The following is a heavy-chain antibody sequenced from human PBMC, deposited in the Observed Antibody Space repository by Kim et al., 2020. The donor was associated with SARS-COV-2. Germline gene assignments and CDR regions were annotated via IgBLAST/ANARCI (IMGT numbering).Heavy chain of an antibody. D-gene: IGHD1-26*01. J-gene: IGHJ5*02. CDR1: GGSISSYY. CDR3: ARRWELLGIGWFDP. V-gene: IGHV4-59*01. Sequence: SETLSLTCTVSGGSISSYYWSWIRQPPGKGLEWIGYIYYSGSTNYNPSLKSRVTISVDTSKNQFSLKLSSVTAADTAVYYCARRWELLGIGWFDPWGQGTLVTVSS. CDR2: IYYSGST.